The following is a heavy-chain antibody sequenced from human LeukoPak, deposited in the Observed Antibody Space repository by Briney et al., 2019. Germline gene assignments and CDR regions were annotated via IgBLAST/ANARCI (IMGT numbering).Heavy chain of an antibody. J-gene: IGHJ6*02. Sequence: SETLSLTCTVSGGSISGYFWSCIRQPPGKGLEFIGYVYYNGATLYSPSLKSRVTMSVDTSKNQFSLKLSSVTAAGTAVYYCARHDPVGHYQHGMDVWGQGTTVIVSS. V-gene: IGHV4-59*08. D-gene: IGHD1-26*01. CDR3: ARHDPVGHYQHGMDV. CDR1: GGSISGYF. CDR2: VYYNGAT.